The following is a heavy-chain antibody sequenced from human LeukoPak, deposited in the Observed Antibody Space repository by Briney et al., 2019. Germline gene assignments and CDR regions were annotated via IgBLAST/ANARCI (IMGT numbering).Heavy chain of an antibody. CDR1: GFTFSSYA. CDR3: VKDRALRGVIAHFDY. V-gene: IGHV3-23*01. D-gene: IGHD3-10*01. J-gene: IGHJ4*02. Sequence: GGSLRLSCAASGFTFSSYAMSWVRQAPGKGLEWVSAISGSGGSTYYADSVKGRFTISRDNSKNTLYLQMNSLRAEDTAVYYCVKDRALRGVIAHFDYWGQGTLVTVSS. CDR2: ISGSGGST.